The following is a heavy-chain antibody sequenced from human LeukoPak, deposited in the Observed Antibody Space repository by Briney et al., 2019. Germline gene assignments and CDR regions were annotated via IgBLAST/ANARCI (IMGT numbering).Heavy chain of an antibody. CDR1: GFTFSSYS. D-gene: IGHD2-2*01. J-gene: IGHJ4*02. CDR2: ISSSSSYI. V-gene: IGHV3-21*01. Sequence: GGSLRLSCAASGFTFSSYSMNWVRQAPGKGLERVSSISSSSSYIYYADSVKGRFTISRDNAKDSLYLQMNSLRAEDTAVYYCARGTSLGYCSSTSCYNPNFDYWGQGTLVTVSS. CDR3: ARGTSLGYCSSTSCYNPNFDY.